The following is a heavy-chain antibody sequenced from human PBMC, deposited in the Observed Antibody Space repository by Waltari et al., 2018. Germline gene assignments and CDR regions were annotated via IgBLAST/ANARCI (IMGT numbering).Heavy chain of an antibody. CDR3: ARLPTKYYDSIGWGFFDQ. CDR1: GDFSSPDH. J-gene: IGHJ4*02. D-gene: IGHD3-22*01. Sequence: HVQLQESGPGLVTPSESLSLTCTVYGDFSSPDHWTWIRQAPGKGLEWIAYLRNTGGTKCTPSLESRVTVSAVTSKKQFSLRLTSVTAADTAVYYCARLPTKYYDSIGWGFFDQWGQGILVTVSS. V-gene: IGHV4-59*08. CDR2: LRNTGGT.